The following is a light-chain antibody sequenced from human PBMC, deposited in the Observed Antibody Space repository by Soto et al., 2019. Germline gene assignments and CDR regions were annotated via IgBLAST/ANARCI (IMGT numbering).Light chain of an antibody. CDR3: GSYSSSSSVV. CDR2: DVS. Sequence: QSALTQPASVSGSPGQSITISCTGTSSDVGGYNYVSWYQQHPGKAPKLLIYDVSNRPSGLSNRFSGSKSGNTASLTISGLQAEDEGDYYCGSYSSSSSVVFGGGTQLTVL. CDR1: SSDVGGYNY. V-gene: IGLV2-14*01. J-gene: IGLJ2*01.